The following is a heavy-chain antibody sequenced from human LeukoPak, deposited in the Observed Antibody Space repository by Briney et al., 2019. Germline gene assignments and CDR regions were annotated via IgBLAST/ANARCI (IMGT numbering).Heavy chain of an antibody. J-gene: IGHJ4*02. D-gene: IGHD1-26*01. CDR3: ARDSGSGNNDY. CDR1: GGTFSSYA. Sequence: SVKVSCKASGGTFSSYAISWVRQAPGQGLEWMGGIIPIFGTANYAQKFQGRVTFISNTSATTAFMELSSLRSEDAAAYYCARDSGSGNNDYWGQGTLVTVSS. V-gene: IGHV1-69*05. CDR2: IIPIFGTA.